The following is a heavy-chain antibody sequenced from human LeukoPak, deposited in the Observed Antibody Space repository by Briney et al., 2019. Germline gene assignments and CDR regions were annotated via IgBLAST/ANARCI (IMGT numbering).Heavy chain of an antibody. CDR1: GFSFSNYP. D-gene: IGHD3-10*01. Sequence: GGSLRLSCAASGFSFSNYPMHWVRQAPGKGLEWVAVISHDGKVKYYADSVQGRFIISRDDSTNTPSLQMNSLRPEDTAIYYCARDLTRGAPDYFDNWGQGTLVTVSS. CDR2: ISHDGKVK. V-gene: IGHV3-30*04. J-gene: IGHJ4*02. CDR3: ARDLTRGAPDYFDN.